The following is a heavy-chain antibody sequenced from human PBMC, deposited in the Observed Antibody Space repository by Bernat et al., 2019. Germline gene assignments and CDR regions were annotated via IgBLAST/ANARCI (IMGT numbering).Heavy chain of an antibody. CDR1: GFTFSSYD. CDR3: ARGWGSSGYDDAFDI. D-gene: IGHD3-22*01. Sequence: EVQLVESEGGLVQPGGSLRLSCAASGFTFSSYDMHWVRQATGKGLEWVSAIGTAGDTYYPGSVKGRFTISRENAKNSLYHQMNSLRAGDTAVYYCARGWGSSGYDDAFDIWGQGTMVTVSS. V-gene: IGHV3-13*01. CDR2: IGTAGDT. J-gene: IGHJ3*02.